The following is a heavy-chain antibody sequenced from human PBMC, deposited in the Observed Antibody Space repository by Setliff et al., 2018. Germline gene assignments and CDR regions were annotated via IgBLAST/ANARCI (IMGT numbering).Heavy chain of an antibody. V-gene: IGHV1-46*01. CDR3: ARDEGSGWYVGN. J-gene: IGHJ1*01. D-gene: IGHD6-19*01. CDR2: INPSGGST. Sequence: ASVKVSCKASGYTFTSYYMHWVRQAPGQGLEWMGIINPSGGSTSYAQKFQGRVTMTRDTSTSTVYMELSRLSSEDTAVYYCARDEGSGWYVGNWGQGTRVTVAS. CDR1: GYTFTSYY.